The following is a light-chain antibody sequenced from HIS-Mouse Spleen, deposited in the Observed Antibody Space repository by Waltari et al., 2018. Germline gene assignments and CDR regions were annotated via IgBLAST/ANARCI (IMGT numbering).Light chain of an antibody. V-gene: IGKV3-15*01. J-gene: IGKJ1*01. CDR2: GAS. CDR3: QQYNNWPPWT. CDR1: QSVSSN. Sequence: EIVMTQSPATLSVSPGERATLSCRASQSVSSNLAWYQQKPGQAPRLLIYGASTRATCIPARFSGSGSGTEFTLTISSLHSEDFAVYYCQQYNNWPPWTFGQGTKVEIK.